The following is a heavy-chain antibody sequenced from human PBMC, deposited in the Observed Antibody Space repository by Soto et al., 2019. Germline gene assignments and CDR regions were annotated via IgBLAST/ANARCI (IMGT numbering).Heavy chain of an antibody. CDR1: GFTFSSYS. CDR2: ISSSSSYI. Sequence: GSLRLSCAASGFTFSSYSMNWVRQAPGKGLEWVSSISSSSSYIYYADSVKGRFTISRDNAKNSLYLQMNSLRAEDTAVYYCARDPTVTTHSGMDVWGQGTTVTVSS. D-gene: IGHD4-17*01. CDR3: ARDPTVTTHSGMDV. V-gene: IGHV3-21*01. J-gene: IGHJ6*02.